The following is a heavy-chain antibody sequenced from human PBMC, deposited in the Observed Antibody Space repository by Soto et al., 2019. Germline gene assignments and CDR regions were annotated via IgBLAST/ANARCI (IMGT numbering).Heavy chain of an antibody. V-gene: IGHV3-73*02. J-gene: IGHJ4*02. D-gene: IGHD3-10*01. CDR2: IRRKANSYAT. Sequence: EVQLVESGGGLVQPGGSLKLSCAASGFTFSGSAMHWVRQASGKGLEWVGRIRRKANSYATAYAASVKGRFTISRDDSKYLAYRQMYRLKTEDTDGYQCTRHVEWFEEFVDYWGQETLVTV. CDR1: GFTFSGSA. CDR3: TRHVEWFEEFVDY.